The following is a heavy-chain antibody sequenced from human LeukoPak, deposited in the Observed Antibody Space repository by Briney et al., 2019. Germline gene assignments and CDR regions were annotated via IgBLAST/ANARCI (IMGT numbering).Heavy chain of an antibody. D-gene: IGHD1-26*01. CDR1: GFTFSSYS. Sequence: GGSLRLSCAASGFTFSSYSMNWVRQAPGKGLEWVSYISSSSSTIYYADSVKGRFTISRDNAKNSLYLQMNSLRAEDTAVYYCARGTLRWEPPYWGQGTLVTVSS. J-gene: IGHJ4*02. CDR2: ISSSSSTI. CDR3: ARGTLRWEPPY. V-gene: IGHV3-48*04.